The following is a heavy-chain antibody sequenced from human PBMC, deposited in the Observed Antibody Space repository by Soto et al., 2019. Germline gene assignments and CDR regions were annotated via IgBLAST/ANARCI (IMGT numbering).Heavy chain of an antibody. CDR2: IYYSGST. J-gene: IGHJ6*02. CDR1: GGSISSGGYY. Sequence: SETLSLTCTVSGGSISSGGYYWSWIRQHPGKGLEWIGYIYYSGSTYYNPSLKSRVTISVDTSKNQFSLKLSSVTAADTAVYYCARTMVRGVIKRHYYYGMDVWGQGTTVTVSS. CDR3: ARTMVRGVIKRHYYYGMDV. D-gene: IGHD3-10*01. V-gene: IGHV4-31*03.